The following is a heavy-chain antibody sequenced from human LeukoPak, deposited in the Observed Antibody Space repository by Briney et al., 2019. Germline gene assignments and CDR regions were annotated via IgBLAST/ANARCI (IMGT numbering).Heavy chain of an antibody. CDR3: ARGPPRGKYYYMDV. V-gene: IGHV3-13*01. J-gene: IGHJ6*03. CDR2: IGTASDT. D-gene: IGHD1-1*01. CDR1: GFTFSSFD. Sequence: GGSLRLSCAASGFTFSSFDMHWVRQPTGQGLEWVSTIGTASDTYYPGSVEGRFTLSIDNAKNSLYLQMNSLTAGDTAVYYCARGPPRGKYYYMDVWGKGTTVTVSS.